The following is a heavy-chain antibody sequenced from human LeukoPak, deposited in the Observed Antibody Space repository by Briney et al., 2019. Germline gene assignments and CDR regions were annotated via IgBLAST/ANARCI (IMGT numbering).Heavy chain of an antibody. Sequence: GGSLRLSCAASGFTFSSYSMNWVRQAPGKGLEWVANIKQDGSEMYYVDSVKGRFTISRDNAKNSLYLQMKSLRAEDTAVYYCARNPRNLGYGDYWGQGTLVTVSS. J-gene: IGHJ4*02. CDR2: IKQDGSEM. D-gene: IGHD2-15*01. CDR3: ARNPRNLGYGDY. CDR1: GFTFSSYS. V-gene: IGHV3-7*01.